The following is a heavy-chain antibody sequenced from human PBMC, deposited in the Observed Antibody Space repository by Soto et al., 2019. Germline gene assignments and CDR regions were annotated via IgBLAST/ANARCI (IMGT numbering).Heavy chain of an antibody. J-gene: IGHJ4*02. CDR2: ISSSSSYI. D-gene: IGHD5-18*01. V-gene: IGHV3-21*01. Sequence: GGSLRLSCAASGFTFSSYAMSWVRQAPGKGLEWVSAISSSSSYIYYADSVKGRFTISRDNAKNSLYLQMNSLRAEDTAVYYCARGTGYSYGGFDYWGQGTLVTVSS. CDR3: ARGTGYSYGGFDY. CDR1: GFTFSSYA.